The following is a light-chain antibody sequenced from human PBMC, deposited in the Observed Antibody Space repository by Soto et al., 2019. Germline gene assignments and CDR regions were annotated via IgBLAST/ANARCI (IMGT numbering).Light chain of an antibody. CDR1: SSDVSRYNY. V-gene: IGLV2-14*01. Sequence: QSVLTQPASVSGSPGQSITISCTGTSSDVSRYNYVSWYQQHPGKVPKLMIYEVSNRPSGVSNRFSGSKSGNTASLTISGLQAEDEADYYCSSYTSSSTDVFGTGTKVTVL. CDR3: SSYTSSSTDV. J-gene: IGLJ1*01. CDR2: EVS.